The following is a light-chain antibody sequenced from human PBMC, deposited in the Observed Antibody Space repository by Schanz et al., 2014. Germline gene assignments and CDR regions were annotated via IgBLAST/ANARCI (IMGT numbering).Light chain of an antibody. CDR3: SSYTGSSTQV. J-gene: IGLJ3*02. Sequence: QSALTQPRSVSGSPGQSVTISCTGTRSDVGAYNYVSWYQQHPGKAPKLVIYDVNKRPSGVPDRFSGSKSGNTASLSISGLQGEDEADYYCSSYTGSSTQVFGGGTKLTVL. V-gene: IGLV2-11*01. CDR2: DVN. CDR1: RSDVGAYNY.